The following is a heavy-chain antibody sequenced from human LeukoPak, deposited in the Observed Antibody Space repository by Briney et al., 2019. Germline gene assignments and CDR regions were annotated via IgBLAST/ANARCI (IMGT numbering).Heavy chain of an antibody. CDR3: ARVRLLYYYDSSGYYGY. V-gene: IGHV1-8*01. J-gene: IGHJ4*02. D-gene: IGHD3-22*01. CDR2: MNPNSGNT. CDR1: GYTFTSYD. Sequence: ASVKVSCKASGYTFTSYDINGVRQATGQGLEWMGWMNPNSGNTGYAQKFQGRVTMTRNTSISTAYMELSNLRSEDTAVYYCARVRLLYYYDSSGYYGYWGQGTLVTVSS.